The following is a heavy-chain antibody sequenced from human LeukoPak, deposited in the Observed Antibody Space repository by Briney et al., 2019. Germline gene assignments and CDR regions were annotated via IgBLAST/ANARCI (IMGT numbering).Heavy chain of an antibody. CDR1: GGALTTHY. CDR2: IYHSGST. J-gene: IGHJ3*02. Sequence: SETLSLTCTVSGGALTTHYWSWIRQPPGKGLEWIGSIYHSGSTYYNPSLKSRVTISVDTSKNQFSLKLSSVTAADTAVYYCARYCSSTSCRGAFDIWGQGTMVTVSS. D-gene: IGHD2-2*01. CDR3: ARYCSSTSCRGAFDI. V-gene: IGHV4-59*08.